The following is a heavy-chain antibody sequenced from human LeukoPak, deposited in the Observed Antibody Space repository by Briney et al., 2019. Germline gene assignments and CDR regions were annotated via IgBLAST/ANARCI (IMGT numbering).Heavy chain of an antibody. Sequence: MTSETLSLTCTVSGGSISSYYWSWIRQPPGKGLEWIGYIYYSGSTNYNPSLKSRVTISVDTSKNQFSLKLSSVTAADTAVYYCARGRGSSGYFDAFDIWGQGTMVTVSS. D-gene: IGHD3-22*01. J-gene: IGHJ3*02. CDR3: ARGRGSSGYFDAFDI. CDR1: GGSISSYY. CDR2: IYYSGST. V-gene: IGHV4-59*01.